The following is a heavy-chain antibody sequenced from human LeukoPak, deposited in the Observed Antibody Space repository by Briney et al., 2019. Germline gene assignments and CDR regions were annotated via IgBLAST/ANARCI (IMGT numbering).Heavy chain of an antibody. CDR2: VWYDGTTK. V-gene: IGHV3-33*06. Sequence: QPGGSLRLSCAASGFNFSSYGMHWVRQAPGKGLEWVAPVWYDGTTKHYADSVRGRFTISRDNSKNTLHLQMNGLRAEDTAIYYCAKVPYSGSYHDYFFDPWGQGTLVTVSS. CDR1: GFNFSSYG. J-gene: IGHJ5*02. D-gene: IGHD1-26*01. CDR3: AKVPYSGSYHDYFFDP.